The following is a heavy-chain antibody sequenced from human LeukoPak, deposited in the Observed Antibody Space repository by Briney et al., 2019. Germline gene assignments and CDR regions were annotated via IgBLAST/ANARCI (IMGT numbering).Heavy chain of an antibody. CDR3: AREDSYGYYFDY. J-gene: IGHJ4*02. CDR2: INPNSGGT. V-gene: IGHV1-2*02. D-gene: IGHD5-18*01. Sequence: ASVKVSCKASGYTFTGYYMHWVRQAPGQGLEWMGWINPNSGGTNYAQKVQGRVTMTRDTSISTAYMELSRLRSDDTAVYYCAREDSYGYYFDYWGQGTLVTVSS. CDR1: GYTFTGYY.